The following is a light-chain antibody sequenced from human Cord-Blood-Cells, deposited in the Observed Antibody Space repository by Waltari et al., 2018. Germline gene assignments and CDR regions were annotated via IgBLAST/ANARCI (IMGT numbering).Light chain of an antibody. J-gene: IGKJ4*01. Sequence: EIVLTQSPATLSLSPGERATLSCRASQSVSSYLAWYQQKPGQAPRLLIYDASNRATGIPARCSGSGSGTDCTLTISSLEPEDFAVYYCQQRSNWPLTFGGGTKVEIK. V-gene: IGKV3-11*01. CDR1: QSVSSY. CDR3: QQRSNWPLT. CDR2: DAS.